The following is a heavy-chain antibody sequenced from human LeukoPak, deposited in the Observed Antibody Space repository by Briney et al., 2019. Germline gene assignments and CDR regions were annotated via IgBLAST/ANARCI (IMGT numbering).Heavy chain of an antibody. D-gene: IGHD4-17*01. J-gene: IGHJ4*02. CDR2: MYYRGNT. V-gene: IGHV4-59*01. CDR3: ARGDYGDSNFDY. Sequence: SETLSLTCTVSGGSISSYYWSWIRQPPGKGLEWIGYMYYRGNTNYDPSLKSRVTISIDTPNNQFSLKLSSVTAADTAVYYCARGDYGDSNFDYWGQGTLVTVSS. CDR1: GGSISSYY.